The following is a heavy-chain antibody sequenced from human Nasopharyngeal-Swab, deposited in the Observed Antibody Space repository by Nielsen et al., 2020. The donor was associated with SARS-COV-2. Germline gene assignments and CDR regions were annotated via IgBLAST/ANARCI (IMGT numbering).Heavy chain of an antibody. J-gene: IGHJ4*02. D-gene: IGHD6-13*01. V-gene: IGHV3-48*03. CDR2: ISSSGSTI. Sequence: GGSLRLSCAASGFTFSSYEMNWVRQAPGKGLEWVSYISSSGSTIYYADSVKGRFTISRDNARNSLYLQMNSLRAEDTAVYYCARSNKAAAGTKFFDYWGQGTLVTVSS. CDR1: GFTFSSYE. CDR3: ARSNKAAAGTKFFDY.